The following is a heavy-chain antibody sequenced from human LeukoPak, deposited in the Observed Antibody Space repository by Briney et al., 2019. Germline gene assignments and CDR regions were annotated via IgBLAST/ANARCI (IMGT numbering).Heavy chain of an antibody. J-gene: IGHJ4*02. V-gene: IGHV3-11*01. CDR3: ARFMAVADPDRFDY. Sequence: PGGSLRLSCAASGFTFSDYYMSWIRQAPGKGLEWVSYISSSGSTIYYADSVKGRFTISRDNAKNSLYLQMNSLRAEDTAVYHCARFMAVADPDRFDYWGQGTLVTVSS. D-gene: IGHD6-19*01. CDR2: ISSSGSTI. CDR1: GFTFSDYY.